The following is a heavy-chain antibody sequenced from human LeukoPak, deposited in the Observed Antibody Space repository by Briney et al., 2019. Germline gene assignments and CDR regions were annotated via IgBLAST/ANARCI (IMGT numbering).Heavy chain of an antibody. Sequence: LTGVSLRLSCAASGFTVSSNYISWVRQAPGKALEWVSVIYSGDSTYYADSVKGRFTISRDNSKNTLYLQMNSLRAEDTAWYYCVRGLFKNGYSYGSFDYWGQGTLVTVSS. CDR2: IYSGDST. V-gene: IGHV3-66*01. CDR1: GFTVSSNY. J-gene: IGHJ4*01. CDR3: VRGLFKNGYSYGSFDY. D-gene: IGHD5-18*01.